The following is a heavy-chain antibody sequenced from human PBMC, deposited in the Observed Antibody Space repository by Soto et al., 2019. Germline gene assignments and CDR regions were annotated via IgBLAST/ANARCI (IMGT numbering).Heavy chain of an antibody. CDR2: INSDGSST. V-gene: IGHV3-74*01. J-gene: IGHJ4*02. Sequence: GGSLRLSCAASGFTFSSYWMHWVRQAPGKGLVWVSRINSDGSSTSYADSVKGRFTISRDNAKNTLYLQMNSLRAEDTAVYYCARVYCSGGSCYHFAYWGQGTLVTVSS. CDR3: ARVYCSGGSCYHFAY. D-gene: IGHD2-15*01. CDR1: GFTFSSYW.